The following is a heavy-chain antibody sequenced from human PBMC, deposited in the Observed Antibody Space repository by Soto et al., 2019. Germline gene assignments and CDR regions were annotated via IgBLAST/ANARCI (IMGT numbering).Heavy chain of an antibody. CDR1: GFTFSSYG. CDR2: IWYDGSNK. D-gene: IGHD6-6*01. CDR3: ARGRILAARQYYFDY. J-gene: IGHJ4*02. V-gene: IGHV3-33*01. Sequence: PGGSLRLSCAASGFTFSSYGMHWVRQAPGKGLEWVAVIWYDGSNKYYADSVKGRFTISRDNSKNTLYLQMNSLRAEDTAVYYCARGRILAARQYYFDYWGQGTLVTVSS.